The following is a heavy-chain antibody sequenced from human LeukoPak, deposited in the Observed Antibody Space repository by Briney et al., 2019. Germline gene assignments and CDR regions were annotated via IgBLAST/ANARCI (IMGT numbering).Heavy chain of an antibody. CDR2: ISSGSSTI. J-gene: IGHJ3*02. CDR1: GFTFSSYS. V-gene: IGHV3-48*01. D-gene: IGHD3-22*01. CDR3: AKGGSITMMVVTPDAFDI. Sequence: GGSLSLSCAASGFTFSSYSMNWVRQAPGKGLEWVSYISSGSSTIYYADSVKGRFTISRDNAKNSLYLQMNSLRADDTAVYYCAKGGSITMMVVTPDAFDIWGQGTMVTVSS.